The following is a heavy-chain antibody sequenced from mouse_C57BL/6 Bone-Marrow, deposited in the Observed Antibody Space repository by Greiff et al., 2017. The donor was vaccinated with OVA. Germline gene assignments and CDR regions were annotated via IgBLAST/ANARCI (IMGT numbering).Heavy chain of an antibody. V-gene: IGHV1-82*01. J-gene: IGHJ3*01. Sequence: QVQLKESGPELVKPGALVKISCKASGYAFSSSWMNWVKQRPGKGLEWIGRIYPGDGDTNYNGKFKGKATLTADKSSSTAYMQLSSLTSEDSAVYFCARGIYYYGTSWFAYWGQGTLVTVSA. CDR1: GYAFSSSW. D-gene: IGHD1-1*01. CDR3: ARGIYYYGTSWFAY. CDR2: IYPGDGDT.